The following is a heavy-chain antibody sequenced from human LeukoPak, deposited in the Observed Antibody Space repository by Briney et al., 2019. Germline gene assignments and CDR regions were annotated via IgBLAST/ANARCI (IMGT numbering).Heavy chain of an antibody. J-gene: IGHJ5*02. Sequence: PGGSLRLSCAASGFTLSSYWMNWVRQAPGKGLEWVANIKQDGSEKYYVDSVKGRFTISRDNAKNSLYLRMNSLRAEDTAMYYCARAGGYCSSTSCYWGFDPWGQGTLVTVSS. V-gene: IGHV3-7*01. CDR2: IKQDGSEK. CDR3: ARAGGYCSSTSCYWGFDP. D-gene: IGHD2-2*03. CDR1: GFTLSSYW.